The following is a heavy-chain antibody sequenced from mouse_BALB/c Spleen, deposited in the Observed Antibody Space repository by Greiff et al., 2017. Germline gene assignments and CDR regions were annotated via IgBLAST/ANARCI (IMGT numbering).Heavy chain of an antibody. J-gene: IGHJ1*01. D-gene: IGHD1-1*01. CDR1: GYSITSGYY. V-gene: IGHV3-6*02. Sequence: EVQLQQSGPGLVKPSQSLSLTCSVTGYSITSGYYWNWIRQFPGNKLEWMGYISYDGSNNYNPSLKNRISITRDTSKNQFFLKLNSVTTEDTATYYCARITTVVARVYWYFDVWGAGTTVTVSS. CDR3: ARITTVVARVYWYFDV. CDR2: ISYDGSN.